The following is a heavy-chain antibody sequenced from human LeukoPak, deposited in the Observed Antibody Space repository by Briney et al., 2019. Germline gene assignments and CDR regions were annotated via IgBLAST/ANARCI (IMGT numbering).Heavy chain of an antibody. D-gene: IGHD4-23*01. J-gene: IGHJ4*02. CDR1: GGSISSSSYY. Sequence: PSETLSLTCTVSGGSISSSSYYWGWIRQPPGKGLEWIGSIYYSGSTYYNPSLKSRVTISVDTSKNQFSLKLSSVTAADTAVYYCARDNGGGNYYFDYWGQGTLVTVSS. CDR2: IYYSGST. CDR3: ARDNGGGNYYFDY. V-gene: IGHV4-39*07.